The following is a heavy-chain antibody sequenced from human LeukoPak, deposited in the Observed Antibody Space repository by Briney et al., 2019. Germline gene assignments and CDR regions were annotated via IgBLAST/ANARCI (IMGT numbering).Heavy chain of an antibody. V-gene: IGHV4-4*07. CDR3: ARDVTVAPYYDFWSGAYYGGAFDI. D-gene: IGHD3-3*01. Sequence: SETLSLTCTVSGGSISSYYWSWIRQPAGKGLEWIGRIYTSGSTNYNPSLKSRVTMSVHTSKHPFSLKLSSVTAADTAVYYCARDVTVAPYYDFWSGAYYGGAFDIWGQGTMVTVSS. CDR2: IYTSGST. CDR1: GGSISSYY. J-gene: IGHJ3*02.